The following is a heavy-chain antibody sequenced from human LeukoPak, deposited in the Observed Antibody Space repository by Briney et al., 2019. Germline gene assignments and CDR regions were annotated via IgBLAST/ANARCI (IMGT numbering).Heavy chain of an antibody. CDR3: ARDAQWLVPEGYYYYMDV. Sequence: GGSLRLSCAGSGVTFSRYNMNWFRQAPGKGLERVSSISSSSRHIFYADSVKGRFTISRDNAKNSLFLQMNSLRAEDTAVYYCARDAQWLVPEGYYYYMDVWGKGTTATVSS. CDR1: GVTFSRYN. D-gene: IGHD6-19*01. CDR2: ISSSSRHI. J-gene: IGHJ6*03. V-gene: IGHV3-21*01.